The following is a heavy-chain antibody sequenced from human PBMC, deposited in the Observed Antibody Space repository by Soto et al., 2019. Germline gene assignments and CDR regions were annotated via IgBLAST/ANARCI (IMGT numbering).Heavy chain of an antibody. CDR1: GFNFRNYG. CDR3: AKDYDYGDSLPFDY. Sequence: EVQLLEAGGGLVHPGGSLRLSCAASGFNFRNYGMSWVRQAPGKRLEWLSAIVGIGDTAYYADSVRGRFTISRDNSKNTLYLQLNDLGAEDTAIYYCAKDYDYGDSLPFDYWGQGTLVTVSS. V-gene: IGHV3-23*01. CDR2: IVGIGDTA. D-gene: IGHD4-17*01. J-gene: IGHJ4*02.